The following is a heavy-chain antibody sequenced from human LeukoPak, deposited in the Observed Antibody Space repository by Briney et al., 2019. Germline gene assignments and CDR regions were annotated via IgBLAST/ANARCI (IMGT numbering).Heavy chain of an antibody. CDR3: AKRDF. CDR2: ISGSGGTT. CDR1: GFTFSTYF. V-gene: IGHV3-23*01. J-gene: IGHJ4*02. Sequence: GGSLRLSCAASGFTFSTYFINWVRQAPGKGLEWVSSISGSGGTTYYAGSVKGRFTISRDNSKNTLFLQMNSLRADDTAIYYCAKRDFWGQGTLVTVSS.